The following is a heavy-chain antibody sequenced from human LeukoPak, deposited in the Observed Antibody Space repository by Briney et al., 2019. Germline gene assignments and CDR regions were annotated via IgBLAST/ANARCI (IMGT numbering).Heavy chain of an antibody. CDR2: IYHSGST. V-gene: IGHV4-4*02. CDR1: GGSISSSNW. J-gene: IGHJ4*02. Sequence: SETLSLTCTVSGGSISSSNWWSWVRQPPGKGLEWIGEIYHSGSTNYNPSLKSRVTISVDKSKNQFSLKLSSVTAADTAVYYCARVGGYSSGWQHWGQGTLVTVSS. D-gene: IGHD6-19*01. CDR3: ARVGGYSSGWQH.